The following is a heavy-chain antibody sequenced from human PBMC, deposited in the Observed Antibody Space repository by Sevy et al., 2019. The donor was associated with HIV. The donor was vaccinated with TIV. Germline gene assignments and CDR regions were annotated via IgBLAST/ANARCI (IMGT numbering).Heavy chain of an antibody. CDR3: ATVGGVVIPKSRNWFDP. Sequence: ASVKVSCKVSGYTLTELSMHWVRQAPGKGLEWMGGFDPEDGETIYAQKFQGRVTMTEDTSTDTAYMELSSLRSEDTAVYYCATVGGVVIPKSRNWFDPWGQGTLVTVSS. CDR1: GYTLTELS. CDR2: FDPEDGET. D-gene: IGHD3-3*01. J-gene: IGHJ5*02. V-gene: IGHV1-24*01.